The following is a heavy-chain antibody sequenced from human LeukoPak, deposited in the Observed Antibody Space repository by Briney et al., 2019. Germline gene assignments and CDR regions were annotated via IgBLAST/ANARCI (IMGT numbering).Heavy chain of an antibody. CDR3: ARKYYDYIWGSYRYTLWYFDY. J-gene: IGHJ4*02. CDR2: INHSGNT. Sequence: SATLSLTCAFYGGSFSGYYWSLIRQPPGKGLEWIGEINHSGNTNYNPSLKSRVTISVDTSKNQFSLKLNSVTAADTAVYYCARKYYDYIWGSYRYTLWYFDYWGQGTLVTVSS. CDR1: GGSFSGYY. V-gene: IGHV4-34*01. D-gene: IGHD3-16*02.